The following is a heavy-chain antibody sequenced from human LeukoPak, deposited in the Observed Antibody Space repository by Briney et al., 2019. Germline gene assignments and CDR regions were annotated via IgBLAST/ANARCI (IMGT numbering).Heavy chain of an antibody. CDR2: IYSSGST. J-gene: IGHJ4*02. Sequence: SETLSLTCTVSGGSISRYYWSWLRQPPGKGLEWIGYIYSSGSTNYNPSLKSRVTISVDTSKNQFSLKLSSVTAADTAVYYCARGAAATYWGQGTLVTVSS. D-gene: IGHD6-13*01. V-gene: IGHV4-59*01. CDR1: GGSISRYY. CDR3: ARGAAATY.